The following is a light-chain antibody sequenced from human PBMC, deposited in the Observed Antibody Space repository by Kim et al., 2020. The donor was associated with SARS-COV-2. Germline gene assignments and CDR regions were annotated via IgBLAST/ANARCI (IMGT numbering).Light chain of an antibody. CDR3: QAWDGTPLYV. J-gene: IGLJ1*01. Sequence: SYELTQPPSVSVSPGQTATITCSGDNLGNKYVSWYQQRAGQSPRLVMFQDSKRPSGIPQRFSGSNSVNTATLTISGTQALDEADYYCQAWDGTPLYVFGTGTKVTVL. CDR2: QDS. CDR1: NLGNKY. V-gene: IGLV3-1*01.